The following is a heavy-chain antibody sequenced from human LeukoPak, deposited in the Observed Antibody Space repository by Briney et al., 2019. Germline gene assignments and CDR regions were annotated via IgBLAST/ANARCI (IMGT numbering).Heavy chain of an antibody. CDR1: GYTFTSYG. V-gene: IGHV1-18*01. J-gene: IGHJ5*02. CDR3: ARGAHVRMYDSNHNCFDP. CDR2: ISAYNGNT. Sequence: ASVKVSCKASGYTFTSYGISWVRQAPGQGLEWMGWISAYNGNTNYAQKLQGRVTMTRDMSTNTVYMELSSLRSEDTAVYYCARGAHVRMYDSNHNCFDPWGQGTLVTVSS. D-gene: IGHD3-22*01.